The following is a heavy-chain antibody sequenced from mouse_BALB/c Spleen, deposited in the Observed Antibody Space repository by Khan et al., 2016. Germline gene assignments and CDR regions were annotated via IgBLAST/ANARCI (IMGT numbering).Heavy chain of an antibody. CDR1: GFNIKDTY. Sequence: VRLQQSGAELVKPGASVKLSCTASGFNIKDTYIHWLKQRPEQGLEWIGRIDPANGDTKYDPKFQGKAPITAETSSNTSCLHLSSLTIEDTAVYYCSRWGLPNYCYFDDWGAGTTVTVSS. CDR2: IDPANGDT. CDR3: SRWGLPNYCYFDD. D-gene: IGHD2-2*01. V-gene: IGHV14-3*02. J-gene: IGHJ1*01.